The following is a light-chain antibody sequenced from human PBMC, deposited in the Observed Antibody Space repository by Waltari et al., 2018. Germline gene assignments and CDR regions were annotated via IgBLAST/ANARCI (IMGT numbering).Light chain of an antibody. CDR1: KSVLYSSDNKNY. CDR3: QQYYSTPYT. CDR2: WAS. Sequence: DIVMTQSPDSLAVSLGERATINCKSSKSVLYSSDNKNYLAWYQQKPGQPPKLLIYWASTRGSGVPDRFSGSGSGTDFTLTISGLQAEDVALYYCQQYYSTPYTFGQGTKLEI. J-gene: IGKJ2*01. V-gene: IGKV4-1*01.